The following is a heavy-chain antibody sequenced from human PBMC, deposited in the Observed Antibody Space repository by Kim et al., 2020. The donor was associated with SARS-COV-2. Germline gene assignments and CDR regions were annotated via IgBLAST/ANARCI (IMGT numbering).Heavy chain of an antibody. J-gene: IGHJ4*02. CDR2: IYWNADK. V-gene: IGHV2-5*01. Sequence: SGPTLVNPTQTLTLTCTFSGFSLSTSGVGVGWIRQPPGKALEWLALIYWNADKCYSPSLKSRLTITKDTSKNQVVLTMTNMDPVDTPTYYCAHSPRAGIAVAGTSDDNWGQRTLVTVSS. CDR3: AHSPRAGIAVAGTSDDN. D-gene: IGHD6-19*01. CDR1: GFSLSTSGVG.